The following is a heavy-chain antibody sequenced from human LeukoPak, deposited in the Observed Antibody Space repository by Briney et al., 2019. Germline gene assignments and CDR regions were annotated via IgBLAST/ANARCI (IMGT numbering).Heavy chain of an antibody. J-gene: IGHJ4*02. Sequence: GGSLRLSCAASGFTFSSYAMSWVRQAPGKGLEWVSGISGSGGSTDYADSVKGRFTISRDNSKNTLYLQMNSLRAEDTAVYYYAKGDNVFSAGSCQDYWGQGTLVTVSS. CDR1: GFTFSSYA. D-gene: IGHD2-15*01. V-gene: IGHV3-23*01. CDR3: AKGDNVFSAGSCQDY. CDR2: ISGSGGST.